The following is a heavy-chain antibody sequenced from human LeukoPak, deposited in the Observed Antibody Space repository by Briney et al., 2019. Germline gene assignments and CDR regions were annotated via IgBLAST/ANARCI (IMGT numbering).Heavy chain of an antibody. CDR3: ARGPPRGKYYYMDV. V-gene: IGHV3-13*01. CDR2: IGTASDT. D-gene: IGHD1-1*01. CDR1: GFTFSSFY. J-gene: IGHJ6*03. Sequence: GGSLRLSCAASGFTFSSFYMHWVRQPTGQGLEWVSTIGTASDTYYPGSVEGRFTLTRDNAKNSLYLQMNSLTAGDTAVYYCARGPPRGKYYYMDVWGKGTTVTVSS.